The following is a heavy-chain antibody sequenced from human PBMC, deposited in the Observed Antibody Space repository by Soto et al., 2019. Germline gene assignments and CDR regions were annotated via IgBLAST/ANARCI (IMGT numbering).Heavy chain of an antibody. V-gene: IGHV3-7*03. J-gene: IGHJ6*02. CDR3: VRTQFDSVSFDFYGRDV. D-gene: IGHD3-10*01. CDR1: GQTFNRYW. CDR2: IKQDGSEE. Sequence: DVQLAESGGGLVQPGGSLRLSCVASGQTFNRYWMSWVRQAPGKGLEWVANIKQDGSEEYYVDSVKGRFTISRDNAKKSLYLQMNSLRAEATAMYYCVRTQFDSVSFDFYGRDVWGQGTPVIVSS.